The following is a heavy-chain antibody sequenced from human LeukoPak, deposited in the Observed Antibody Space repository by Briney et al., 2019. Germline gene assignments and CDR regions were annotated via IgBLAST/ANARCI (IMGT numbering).Heavy chain of an antibody. V-gene: IGHV4-39*01. CDR3: ARVPPGSSWYTQYYYYYMDV. J-gene: IGHJ6*03. D-gene: IGHD6-13*01. Sequence: PSETLSLTCTVSGGSISSSSYYWGWIRQPPGKGLEWIGSIYYSGSTYYNPSLKSRVTISVDTSKNQFSLKLSSVTAADTAVYYCARVPPGSSWYTQYYYYYMDVWGKGTTVTISS. CDR1: GGSISSSSYY. CDR2: IYYSGST.